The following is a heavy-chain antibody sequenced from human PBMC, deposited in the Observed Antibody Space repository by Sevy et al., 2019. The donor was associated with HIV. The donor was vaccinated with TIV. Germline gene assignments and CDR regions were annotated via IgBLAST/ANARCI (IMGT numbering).Heavy chain of an antibody. CDR1: GGSFSGYY. V-gene: IGHV4-34*01. CDR3: ARDPYGGNSGS. CDR2: INHSGST. D-gene: IGHD4-17*01. Sequence: ETLSLTCAVYGGSFSGYYWSWIRQPPGKGLEWIGEINHSGSTNYNPSLKSRVTISVDTSKNQFSLKLSSVTAADTAVYYCARDPYGGNSGSWGQGTLVTVSS. J-gene: IGHJ5*02.